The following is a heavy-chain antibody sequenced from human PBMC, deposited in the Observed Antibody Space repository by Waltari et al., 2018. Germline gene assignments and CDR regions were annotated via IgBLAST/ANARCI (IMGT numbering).Heavy chain of an antibody. V-gene: IGHV3-23*01. CDR3: AKDHPTSGWPAVEV. J-gene: IGHJ4*02. CDR2: FRNAGRT. Sequence: QLLESGGGLVEPGGSLRLSCVGSGFTFSRFAISWVRQAPGKGLEWVSAFRNAGRTYYAASVRGRFTVIRDDDKSTLYMQMDDLRVEDTAVYYCAKDHPTSGWPAVEVWGQGTVVTVSS. CDR1: GFTFSRFA. D-gene: IGHD6-19*01.